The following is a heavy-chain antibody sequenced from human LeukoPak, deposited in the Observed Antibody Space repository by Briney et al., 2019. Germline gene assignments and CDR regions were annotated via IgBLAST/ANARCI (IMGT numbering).Heavy chain of an antibody. D-gene: IGHD2-8*01. CDR3: TRSVRNGHVDY. CDR2: MNPNSGNT. Sequence: ASVKVSCKASGYTFTSYDINWVRQATGQGLEWMGWMNPNSGNTGYAQKFQGRVTMTRSTSISTAYMELSSLRFEGTAVYYCTRSVRNGHVDYWGQGTLVTVSS. V-gene: IGHV1-8*01. J-gene: IGHJ4*02. CDR1: GYTFTSYD.